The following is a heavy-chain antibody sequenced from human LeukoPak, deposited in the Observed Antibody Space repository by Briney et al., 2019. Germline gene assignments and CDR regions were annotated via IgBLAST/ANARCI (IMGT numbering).Heavy chain of an antibody. CDR2: INWNGDST. CDR3: ARCSRSSTDCYSEFDI. D-gene: IGHD2-2*02. J-gene: IGHJ4*02. CDR1: GFTFDDYG. V-gene: IGHV3-20*04. Sequence: GGSLRLSCAASGFTFDDYGMSWVRQGPGKGLDWVSAINWNGDSTGYADSVRGRFTISRDNAKNSLYLQMNSLRAEDTALYYCARCSRSSTDCYSEFDIWGQGTLVTVSS.